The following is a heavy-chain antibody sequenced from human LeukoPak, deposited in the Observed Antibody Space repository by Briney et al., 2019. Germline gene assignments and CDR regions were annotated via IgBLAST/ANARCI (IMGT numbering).Heavy chain of an antibody. J-gene: IGHJ4*02. Sequence: GGSLRLSCAASGFSFISYGMHWVRQAPGKGLEWVGVISDDGRSKDYADSVMGRFTISRDNSKDTLYLQMNSLRDEDTAVYYCAKRPSDYGDYVSYFDYWGQGTLVTVSS. D-gene: IGHD4-17*01. CDR2: ISDDGRSK. CDR1: GFSFISYG. V-gene: IGHV3-30*18. CDR3: AKRPSDYGDYVSYFDY.